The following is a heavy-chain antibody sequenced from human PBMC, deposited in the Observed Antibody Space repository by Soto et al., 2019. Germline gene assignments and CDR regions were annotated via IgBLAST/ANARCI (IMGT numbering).Heavy chain of an antibody. CDR1: GFSFSNYA. CDR2: ISGSGTHT. CDR3: AKDWGFLEYFEQGGLIDS. D-gene: IGHD7-27*01. Sequence: EVQLLESGGGLVKPGGSLKVSCVASGFSFSNYAMNWVRQAPGKGLEWVSTISGSGTHTYYADSVRGRFTMSRDNSKDTLSLQMDSLRVEDTAAYYCAKDWGFLEYFEQGGLIDSWGQGTLVTVSS. V-gene: IGHV3-23*01. J-gene: IGHJ5*01.